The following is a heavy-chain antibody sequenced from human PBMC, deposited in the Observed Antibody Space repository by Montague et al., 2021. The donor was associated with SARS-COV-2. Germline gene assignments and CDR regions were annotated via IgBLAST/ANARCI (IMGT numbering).Heavy chain of an antibody. Sequence: SETLSLTCTLSGGSISTYYWSWIRQSPGKGLEWIGYIYYSGNPNYNPSLTSRLSMSVDTSKNQFSLELSSVTAADTAVFFCARGKGRSPDAFDIWGQGITVTVPS. CDR2: IYYSGNP. CDR3: ARGKGRSPDAFDI. D-gene: IGHD2-15*01. J-gene: IGHJ3*02. CDR1: GGSISTYY. V-gene: IGHV4-59*01.